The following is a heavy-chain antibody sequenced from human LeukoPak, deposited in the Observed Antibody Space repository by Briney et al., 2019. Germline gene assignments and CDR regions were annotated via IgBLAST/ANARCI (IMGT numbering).Heavy chain of an antibody. CDR3: AKDLRSFGVVIKGPDP. V-gene: IGHV3-64*04. J-gene: IGHJ5*02. CDR2: ISSNGGST. Sequence: GGSLRLSCAASGFTFSSYAMHWVRQAPGKGLEYVSAISSNGGSTYYADSVKGRFTISRDNSKNTLYLQMNSLRAEDTAVYYCAKDLRSFGVVIKGPDPWGQGTLVTVSS. D-gene: IGHD3-3*01. CDR1: GFTFSSYA.